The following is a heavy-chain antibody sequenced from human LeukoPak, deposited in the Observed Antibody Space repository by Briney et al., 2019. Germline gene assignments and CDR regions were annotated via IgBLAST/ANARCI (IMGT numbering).Heavy chain of an antibody. D-gene: IGHD3-3*01. CDR3: AKDPGLQYYDFWSGYSYYFDY. CDR1: GFTFSSYE. Sequence: GRSLRLSCAASGFTFSSYEMNWVRQAPGKGLEWVSYISSSGSTIYYADSVKGRFTISRDNAKNSLYLQMNSLRAEDTAVYYCAKDPGLQYYDFWSGYSYYFDYWGQGTLVTVSS. J-gene: IGHJ4*02. V-gene: IGHV3-48*03. CDR2: ISSSGSTI.